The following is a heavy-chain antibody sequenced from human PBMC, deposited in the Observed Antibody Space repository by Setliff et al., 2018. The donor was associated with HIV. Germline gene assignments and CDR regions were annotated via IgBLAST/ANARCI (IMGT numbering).Heavy chain of an antibody. J-gene: IGHJ4*02. CDR2: IYSTGDT. D-gene: IGHD1-26*01. Sequence: KASETLSLTCSVSGGSISNFYWSWIRQPPGKGLEWVGHIYSTGDTNYNPSLKSRVTLSADTSKNQFSLRLSSVTAADTAVYYCARHPWEESYRNYKFDSWGQGILVTVSS. CDR1: GGSISNFY. V-gene: IGHV4-59*08. CDR3: ARHPWEESYRNYKFDS.